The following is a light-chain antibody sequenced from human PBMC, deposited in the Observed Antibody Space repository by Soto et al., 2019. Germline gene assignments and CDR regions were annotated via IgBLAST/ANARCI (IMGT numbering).Light chain of an antibody. CDR1: QGIRSA. CDR2: AAS. Sequence: AIQVTQSPSSLSASVGDRVTITCLTSQGIRSALGWYQQKPGKVPKLLIYAASTLQSGVPSRFSGSGSGRDFTLTISSLQPEDFATYYCQQAASFPITFGQGTRLEIK. CDR3: QQAASFPIT. V-gene: IGKV1-6*01. J-gene: IGKJ5*01.